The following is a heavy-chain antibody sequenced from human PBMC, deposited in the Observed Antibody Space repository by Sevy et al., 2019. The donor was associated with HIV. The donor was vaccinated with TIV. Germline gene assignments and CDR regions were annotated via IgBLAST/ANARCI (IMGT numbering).Heavy chain of an antibody. CDR3: AKVRLGDYYGSGSYYPDYYFDY. CDR2: ISGSGGST. Sequence: GGSLRLSCAASGFTFSSYAMSWVRQAPGKGLEWVSAISGSGGSTYYADSVKGRFTISRDNSKNTRYLQMNSLRADDTAVYYCAKVRLGDYYGSGSYYPDYYFDYWGQGTLVTVSS. V-gene: IGHV3-23*01. CDR1: GFTFSSYA. D-gene: IGHD3-10*01. J-gene: IGHJ4*02.